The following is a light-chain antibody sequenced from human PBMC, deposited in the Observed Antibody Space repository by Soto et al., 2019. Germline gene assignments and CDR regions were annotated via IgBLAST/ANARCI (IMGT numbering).Light chain of an antibody. CDR2: GAS. CDR1: QSVNNNY. J-gene: IGKJ1*01. CDR3: QLYGRSPLKLT. V-gene: IGKV3-20*01. Sequence: EIVLTQSPGTLSLSPGERATLPCRASQSVNNNYLAWYQQKPGQAPRLLIYGASSRATGIPDRFSGSGSGTDFTLTISRLEPEDFAVYYCQLYGRSPLKLTFGPATKVDIK.